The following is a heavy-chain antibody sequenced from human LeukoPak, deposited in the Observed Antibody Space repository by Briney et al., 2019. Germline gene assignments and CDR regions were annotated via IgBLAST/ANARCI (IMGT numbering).Heavy chain of an antibody. Sequence: GGSLRLSCAASGFTFSSYEMNWVRQAPGKGLEWVSYISGGGSNIYYADSVKGRFTISRDNAKNSLYPQMNSLRAEDTAVYYCAREWGNAGDPGAFDIWGQGTMVTVSS. V-gene: IGHV3-48*03. CDR1: GFTFSSYE. CDR2: ISGGGSNI. CDR3: AREWGNAGDPGAFDI. J-gene: IGHJ3*02. D-gene: IGHD3-16*01.